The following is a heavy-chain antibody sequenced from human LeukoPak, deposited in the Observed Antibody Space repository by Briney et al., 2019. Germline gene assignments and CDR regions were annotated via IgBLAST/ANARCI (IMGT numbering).Heavy chain of an antibody. CDR1: GGSISSYY. D-gene: IGHD6-13*01. J-gene: IGHJ6*02. V-gene: IGHV4-59*01. CDR2: IYYSGST. Sequence: SETLSLTCTVSGGSISSYYWSWIRQPPGKGLEWIGYIYYSGSTNYNPSLKSRVTISVDTSKNQSSLKLSSVTAADTAVYYCARDRGIAAAGRYYYYGMDVWGQGTTVTVSS. CDR3: ARDRGIAAAGRYYYYGMDV.